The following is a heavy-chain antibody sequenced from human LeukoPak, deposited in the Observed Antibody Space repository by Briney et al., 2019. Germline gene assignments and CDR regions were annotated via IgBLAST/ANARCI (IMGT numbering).Heavy chain of an antibody. D-gene: IGHD2-2*01. CDR3: AKDFYCSSTSCYLGYPGY. Sequence: GGSLRLSCAVSGFTFSSYAMSWVRQAPGKGLEWVSAISGSGGSTYYADSVKGRFTISRDNSKNTLYLQMNSLRAEDTAVYYCAKDFYCSSTSCYLGYPGYWGQGTLVTVSS. CDR2: ISGSGGST. V-gene: IGHV3-23*01. J-gene: IGHJ4*02. CDR1: GFTFSSYA.